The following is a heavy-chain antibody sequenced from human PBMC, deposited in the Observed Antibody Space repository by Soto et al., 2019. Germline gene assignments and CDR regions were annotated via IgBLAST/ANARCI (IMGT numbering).Heavy chain of an antibody. CDR1: GYTFTSYG. Sequence: ASVKVSCKASGYTFTSYGISWVRQAPGQGLEWMGWISAYNGNTNYAQKLQGRVTMTTDTSTSTAYMELRSLRSDDTAVYYCARDPSYCSGGSCYSGGGWFDPWGQGTLVTVSS. CDR3: ARDPSYCSGGSCYSGGGWFDP. J-gene: IGHJ5*02. D-gene: IGHD2-15*01. CDR2: ISAYNGNT. V-gene: IGHV1-18*01.